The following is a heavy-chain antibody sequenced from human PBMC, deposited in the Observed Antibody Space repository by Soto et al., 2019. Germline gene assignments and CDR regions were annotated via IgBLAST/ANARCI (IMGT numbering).Heavy chain of an antibody. CDR1: GGSISTYY. J-gene: IGHJ4*02. V-gene: IGHV4-59*08. CDR3: ARWCRASNKYYFDY. CDR2: FYYSGST. Sequence: SETLSLTCTVSGGSISTYYWSWIRQPPGKGLEWIGYFYYSGSTNYNPSLKSRVTISVDTSKNQFSLKLSSVTAADTAVYYCARWCRASNKYYFDYWGQGTLVTVSS. D-gene: IGHD2-15*01.